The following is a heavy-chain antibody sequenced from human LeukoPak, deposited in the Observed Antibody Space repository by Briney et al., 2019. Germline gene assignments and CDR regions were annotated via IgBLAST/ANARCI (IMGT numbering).Heavy chain of an antibody. V-gene: IGHV3-30*03. J-gene: IGHJ5*02. CDR2: ISYDGSNK. CDR1: GFSFSDAW. CDR3: ARDRGREYYDFWSAISNWFDP. D-gene: IGHD3-3*01. Sequence: GGSLRLSCAASGFSFSDAWMSWVRQTPGKGLEWVAVISYDGSNKYYADSVKGRFTISRDNSKNTLYLQMNSLRAEDTAVYYCARDRGREYYDFWSAISNWFDPWGQGTLVTVSS.